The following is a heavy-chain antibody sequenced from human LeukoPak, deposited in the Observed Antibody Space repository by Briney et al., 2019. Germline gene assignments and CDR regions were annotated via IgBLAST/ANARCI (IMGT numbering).Heavy chain of an antibody. CDR2: ISAYNGNT. D-gene: IGHD6-13*01. Sequence: ASVKVSCKASGYTFTSYGVSWVRQAPGQGLEWMGWISAYNGNTNYAQKLQGRVTMTTDTSTSTAYMELRSLRSDDTAVYYCARAAAGTSSADYWGQGTLVTVSS. CDR3: ARAAAGTSSADY. V-gene: IGHV1-18*01. J-gene: IGHJ4*02. CDR1: GYTFTSYG.